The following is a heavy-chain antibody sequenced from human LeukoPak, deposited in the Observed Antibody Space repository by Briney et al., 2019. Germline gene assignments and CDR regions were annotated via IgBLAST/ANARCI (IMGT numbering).Heavy chain of an antibody. Sequence: GGSLRLSCAASGFTFRNYWMHWVRQAPGKGLMWVSRIETDGSRTGYADSVKGRFTISRDNAKNTLYLQMNSLRTEDTAVYYCARDSPPRGGYYTGYFDYWGQGTLVTVSS. D-gene: IGHD3-3*01. CDR2: IETDGSRT. CDR3: ARDSPPRGGYYTGYFDY. J-gene: IGHJ4*02. CDR1: GFTFRNYW. V-gene: IGHV3-74*01.